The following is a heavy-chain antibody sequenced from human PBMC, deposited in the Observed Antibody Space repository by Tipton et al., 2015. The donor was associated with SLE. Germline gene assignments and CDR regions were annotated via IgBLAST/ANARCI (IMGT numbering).Heavy chain of an antibody. CDR2: IWYDGSNK. V-gene: IGHV3-30*19. J-gene: IGHJ6*03. Sequence: SLRLSCVGSGFSFISYAMHWVRQAPGKGLGWVAVIWYDGSNKYYADSVKGRFTISRDNSKNTLYLQMNSLRAEDTAVYYCASEWLPYYYYMDVWGKGTTVTVSS. CDR3: ASEWLPYYYYMDV. D-gene: IGHD6-19*01. CDR1: GFSFISYA.